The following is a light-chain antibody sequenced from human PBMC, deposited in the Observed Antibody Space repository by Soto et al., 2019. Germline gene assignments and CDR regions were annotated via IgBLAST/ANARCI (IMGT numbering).Light chain of an antibody. J-gene: IGLJ2*01. CDR1: SSNIGAGYD. Sequence: QSVLTQPPSVSGAPGQRVTISCTGSSSNIGAGYDVHWYQQLPGTAPKLLIYGNSNRPSGVPDRFSGSKSGTSASLASTGLQAEDEVDYYCQSYDSSLSAVVFGGGTKLTVL. CDR3: QSYDSSLSAVV. V-gene: IGLV1-40*01. CDR2: GNS.